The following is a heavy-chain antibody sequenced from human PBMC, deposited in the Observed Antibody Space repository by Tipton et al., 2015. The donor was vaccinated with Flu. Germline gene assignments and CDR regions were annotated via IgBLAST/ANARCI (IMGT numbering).Heavy chain of an antibody. J-gene: IGHJ4*02. CDR2: IYHSGST. CDR1: GGSISSYY. Sequence: TLSLTCTVSGGSISSYYWGWIRQPPGKGPEWIGSIYHSGSTYYNPSLKSRVTISVDTSKNQFSLKLSSVTAADTAVYYCATHDYGDYETDYWGQGTLVTVSS. D-gene: IGHD4-17*01. CDR3: ATHDYGDYETDY. V-gene: IGHV4-38-2*02.